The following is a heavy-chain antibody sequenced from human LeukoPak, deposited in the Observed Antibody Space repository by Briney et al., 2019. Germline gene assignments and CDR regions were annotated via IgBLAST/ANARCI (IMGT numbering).Heavy chain of an antibody. J-gene: IGHJ6*03. V-gene: IGHV3-7*01. CDR3: ARDRGIAARRSYYYYMDV. CDR2: IKQDGSEK. D-gene: IGHD6-6*01. CDR1: GFTFSSYW. Sequence: GGSLRLSCAASGFTFSSYWVSCVRQAPGKGLEWVANIKQDGSEKYYVYSVKGRSTISRDNAKNSLYLQMNSLRAEDTAVYYCARDRGIAARRSYYYYMDVWGKGTTVTVSS.